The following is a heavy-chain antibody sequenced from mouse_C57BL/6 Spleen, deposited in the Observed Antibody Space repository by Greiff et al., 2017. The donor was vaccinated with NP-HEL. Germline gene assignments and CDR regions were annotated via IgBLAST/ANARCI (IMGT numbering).Heavy chain of an antibody. J-gene: IGHJ2*01. D-gene: IGHD2-4*01. CDR2: IHPNSGST. Sequence: QVQLQQPGAELVKPGASVKLSCKASGYTFTSYWMHWVKQRPGQGLEWIGMIHPNSGSTNYNEKFKSKATLTVDKSSSTEYMQLSSLTSEDSAVYYCAGIYDYAFDYWGQGTTLTVSS. CDR1: GYTFTSYW. CDR3: AGIYDYAFDY. V-gene: IGHV1-64*01.